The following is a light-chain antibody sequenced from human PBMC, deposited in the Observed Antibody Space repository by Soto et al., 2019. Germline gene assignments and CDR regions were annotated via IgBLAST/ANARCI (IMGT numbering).Light chain of an antibody. CDR1: QGISSY. CDR3: QQYYSYPQT. J-gene: IGKJ1*01. Sequence: AIRMTQSPSSFSASTGDRVTITCRASQGISSYLAWYQQKPGKAPKLLIYAASTLQSGVPSRFSGSGSGTDFTLTISCLQSEDFATYYCQQYYSYPQTFGQRTKVDI. CDR2: AAS. V-gene: IGKV1-8*01.